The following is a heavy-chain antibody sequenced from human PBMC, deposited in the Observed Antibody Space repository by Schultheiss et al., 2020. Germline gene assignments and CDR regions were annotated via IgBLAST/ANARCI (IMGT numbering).Heavy chain of an antibody. CDR2: ISYDGSKK. D-gene: IGHD5/OR15-5a*01. Sequence: GESLKISCAASGFTFSNFGMHWVRQAPGKGLEWVAVISYDGSKKYYADSVKGRFTISRDNSKNTLYLQMNSLRPEDTAVYYCAKGNVYHTFDIWGQGTMVTVSS. J-gene: IGHJ3*02. V-gene: IGHV3-30*18. CDR3: AKGNVYHTFDI. CDR1: GFTFSNFG.